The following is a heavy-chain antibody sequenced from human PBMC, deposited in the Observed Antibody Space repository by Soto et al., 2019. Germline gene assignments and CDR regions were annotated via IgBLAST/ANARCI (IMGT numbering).Heavy chain of an antibody. V-gene: IGHV1-18*01. CDR2: ISAYNGNT. CDR3: ARDRSSSPNWFDP. CDR1: GYTFTSYG. Sequence: QVQLVQSGAEVKKPGASVKVSCKASGYTFTSYGISWVRQAPGQGLEWMGWISAYNGNTKYAQKLQGKVTMTTDTSTSTADMELRSLRSDDTAVYYCARDRSSSPNWFDPWGQGTLVTVSS. D-gene: IGHD6-13*01. J-gene: IGHJ5*02.